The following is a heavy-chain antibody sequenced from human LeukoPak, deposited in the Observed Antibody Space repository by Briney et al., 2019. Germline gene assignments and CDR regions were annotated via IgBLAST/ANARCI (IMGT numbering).Heavy chain of an antibody. D-gene: IGHD4-17*01. V-gene: IGHV3-30-3*01. CDR2: ILYDGSNK. CDR1: GFTFSSYA. J-gene: IGHJ4*02. Sequence: GGSLRLSGAASGFTFSSYAMHWVRQAPGKGLEWVAVILYDGSNKYYADSVKGRFTISRDNSKNTLYLQMNSLRAEDTAVYYCAREESGAFIFDYWGQGTLVTVSS. CDR3: AREESGAFIFDY.